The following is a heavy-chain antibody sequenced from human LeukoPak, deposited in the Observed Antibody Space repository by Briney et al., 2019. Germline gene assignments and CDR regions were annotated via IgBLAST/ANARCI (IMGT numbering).Heavy chain of an antibody. Sequence: PGRSLRLSCAASGFTFSSFAMHWVRQAPGKGLEWVALISYDGSNKYYADSVKGRFTISRDNSKNTLYLQMNSLRAEDTAVYYRAKSARITIVRGATYVDYWGQGTLVTVSS. V-gene: IGHV3-30*04. CDR3: AKSARITIVRGATYVDY. J-gene: IGHJ4*02. CDR1: GFTFSSFA. CDR2: ISYDGSNK. D-gene: IGHD3-10*01.